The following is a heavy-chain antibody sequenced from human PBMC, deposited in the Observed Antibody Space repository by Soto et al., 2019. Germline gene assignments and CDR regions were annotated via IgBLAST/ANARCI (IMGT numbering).Heavy chain of an antibody. J-gene: IGHJ4*02. CDR2: MSPNSGNT. D-gene: IGHD4-17*01. Sequence: QVQLVQSGAEVKKPGASVKVSCKASGYTFTNYDIYWVRQAAGQGLEWMGWMSPNSGNTGYVQKFQGRVTMTRSTSINTAYMELSSLRFEDTAIYFCARRSGDYEFWGQGTLVTVSS. CDR1: GYTFTNYD. V-gene: IGHV1-8*01. CDR3: ARRSGDYEF.